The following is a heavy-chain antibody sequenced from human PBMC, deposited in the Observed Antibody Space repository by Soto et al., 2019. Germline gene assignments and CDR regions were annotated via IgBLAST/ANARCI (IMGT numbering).Heavy chain of an antibody. J-gene: IGHJ4*02. V-gene: IGHV3-30-3*01. D-gene: IGHD6-13*01. CDR3: ARDAEYSSSWYYRPGDY. CDR2: ISYDGSNK. Sequence: GGSLRLSCAASGFTFSSYAMHWVRQAPGKGLEWVAVISYDGSNKYYADSVKGRFTISRDNSKNTLYLQMNSLRAEDTAVYYCARDAEYSSSWYYRPGDYWGQGTLVTVSS. CDR1: GFTFSSYA.